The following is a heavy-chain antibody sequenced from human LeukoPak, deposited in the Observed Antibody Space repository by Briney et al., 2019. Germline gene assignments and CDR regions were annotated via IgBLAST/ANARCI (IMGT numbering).Heavy chain of an antibody. J-gene: IGHJ3*02. Sequence: GGSLRLSCAASGFTVSSNYMSWVRQAPGRGLEWGSVIYRGGSTYYAHSVKGRFTISRDNSKNTLYLQMNSLRAEDTAVYYCAKDRLSGYYVNDAFDIWGQGTMVTVSS. CDR1: GFTVSSNY. V-gene: IGHV3-53*01. CDR2: IYRGGST. D-gene: IGHD3-22*01. CDR3: AKDRLSGYYVNDAFDI.